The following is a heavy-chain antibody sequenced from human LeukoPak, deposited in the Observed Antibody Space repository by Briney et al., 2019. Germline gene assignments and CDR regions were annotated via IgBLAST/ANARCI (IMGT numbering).Heavy chain of an antibody. CDR1: GGSISSGDYY. J-gene: IGHJ4*02. V-gene: IGHV4-30-4*08. CDR3: ARTYYDFWSGYYTLFDN. D-gene: IGHD3-3*01. Sequence: PSQTLSLTCTVSGGSISSGDYYLSWIRQPPGKGLEWIGYIYYSGSTYYNPSLKSRVTISVDTSKNQFSLKLSSVTAADTAVYYCARTYYDFWSGYYTLFDNWGQGTLVTVSS. CDR2: IYYSGST.